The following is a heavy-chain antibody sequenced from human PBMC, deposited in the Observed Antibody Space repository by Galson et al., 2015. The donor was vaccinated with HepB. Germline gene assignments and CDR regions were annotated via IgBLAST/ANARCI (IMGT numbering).Heavy chain of an antibody. D-gene: IGHD6-19*01. V-gene: IGHV3-23*01. J-gene: IGHJ4*02. CDR3: ARGFSAWPFDY. CDR2: ITGSGNNT. CDR1: GFTFSNYA. Sequence: SLRLSCAASGFTFSNYAMSWVRQAPGRGLEWVSGITGSGNNTYYADSVKGRFTVSRDNSKSTLYLQMKSLRAEDTAVYYCARGFSAWPFDYWGQGTLVTGSS.